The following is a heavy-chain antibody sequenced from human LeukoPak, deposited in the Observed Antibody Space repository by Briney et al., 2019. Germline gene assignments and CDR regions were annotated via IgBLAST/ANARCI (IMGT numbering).Heavy chain of an antibody. Sequence: GGSLRLSCAASGFSFDEYAMHWVRQPPGKGLEWVSLISWDGGSRYYPDSVKGRFTISRDNSKNSLYLQMNSLRADDTALYYCAKTFIRWLQTYYFDYWGRGTLVSVSS. CDR1: GFSFDEYA. CDR2: ISWDGGSR. CDR3: AKTFIRWLQTYYFDY. D-gene: IGHD5-24*01. J-gene: IGHJ4*02. V-gene: IGHV3-43D*04.